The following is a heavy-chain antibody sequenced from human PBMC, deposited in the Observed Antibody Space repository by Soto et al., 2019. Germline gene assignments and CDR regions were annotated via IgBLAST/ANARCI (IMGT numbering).Heavy chain of an antibody. D-gene: IGHD3-10*01. V-gene: IGHV4-61*01. CDR1: GASVSSGTHF. CDR3: ARGSGSTFDY. Sequence: SETLSLTCTVSGASVSSGTHFWSWIRQPPGKGLEWIGNIHYRGSTSYNPSLRGRVTISLDMSKNQFSLKLTSVTAADTAVYYCARGSGSTFDYWGQGTLVTVSS. CDR2: IHYRGST. J-gene: IGHJ4*02.